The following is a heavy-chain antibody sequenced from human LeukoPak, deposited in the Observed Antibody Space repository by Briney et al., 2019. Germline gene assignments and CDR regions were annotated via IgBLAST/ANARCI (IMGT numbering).Heavy chain of an antibody. Sequence: PGGSLRLSCAASGFTFSSYWMSWVRQAPGKGLEWVANIKQDGSEKYYVDSVKGRFTISRDNAKNSLYLQMNSLRAEDTAVYYCARDGERGYSYDGYYYYMDVWGKGTTVTVSS. CDR3: ARDGERGYSYDGYYYYMDV. J-gene: IGHJ6*03. CDR1: GFTFSSYW. D-gene: IGHD5-18*01. V-gene: IGHV3-7*01. CDR2: IKQDGSEK.